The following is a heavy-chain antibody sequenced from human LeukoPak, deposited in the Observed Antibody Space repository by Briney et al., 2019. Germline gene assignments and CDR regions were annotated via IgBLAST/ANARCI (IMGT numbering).Heavy chain of an antibody. J-gene: IGHJ6*02. CDR2: ISYDGSNK. D-gene: IGHD6-19*01. V-gene: IGHV3-30*18. CDR1: GFTFSSYG. Sequence: PGGSLRLSCAASGFTFSSYGMHWVRQAPGKGLEWVAFISYDGSNKYYADSVKGRFTISRDNSKNTLYLQMNSLRAEDTAVYYCAKDNGVSSGWYGGYYYGMDVWGQGTTVTVSS. CDR3: AKDNGVSSGWYGGYYYGMDV.